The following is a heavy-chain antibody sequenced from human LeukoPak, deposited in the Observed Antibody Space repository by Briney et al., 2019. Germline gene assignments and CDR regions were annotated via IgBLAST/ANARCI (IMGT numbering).Heavy chain of an antibody. CDR2: IYYSGST. D-gene: IGHD4-17*01. CDR3: ARTRRATVTSYYYYYMDV. CDR1: GDSISSYY. J-gene: IGHJ6*03. V-gene: IGHV4-59*01. Sequence: PSETLSLTCTVSGDSISSYYWSWIRQPPGKGLEWIGYIYYSGSTNYNPSLKSRVTISVDTSRTQSSLKLTSVTAADTAVYYCARTRRATVTSYYYYYMDVWGKGTTVTVSS.